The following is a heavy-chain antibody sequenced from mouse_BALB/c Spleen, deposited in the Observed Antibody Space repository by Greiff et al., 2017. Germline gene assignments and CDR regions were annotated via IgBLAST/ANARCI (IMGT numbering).Heavy chain of an antibody. V-gene: IGHV1-69*02. CDR3: TRYDGYYVEYFDV. CDR1: GYTFTSYW. J-gene: IGHJ1*01. D-gene: IGHD2-3*01. Sequence: VQLQQPGAELVRPGASVKLSCKASGYTFTSYWINWVKQRPGQGLEWIGNIYPSDSYTNYNQKFKDKATLTVDKSSSTAYMQLSSPTSEDSAVYYCTRYDGYYVEYFDVWGAGTTVTVSS. CDR2: IYPSDSYT.